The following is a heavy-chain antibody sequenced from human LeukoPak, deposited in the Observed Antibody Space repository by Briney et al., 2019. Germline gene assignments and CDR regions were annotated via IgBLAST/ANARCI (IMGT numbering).Heavy chain of an antibody. Sequence: GGSLRLSCAASVVTFSNAWMSWVRQAPGEGLEWVSAISVSDGNTYYADSVKGRFTISRDSAKNSLYRQMSSLRAEDTAVYYCARDGGSSWYFDYWGQGTLVTVSS. CDR2: ISVSDGNT. CDR3: ARDGGSSWYFDY. J-gene: IGHJ4*02. CDR1: VVTFSNAW. V-gene: IGHV3-11*04. D-gene: IGHD6-13*01.